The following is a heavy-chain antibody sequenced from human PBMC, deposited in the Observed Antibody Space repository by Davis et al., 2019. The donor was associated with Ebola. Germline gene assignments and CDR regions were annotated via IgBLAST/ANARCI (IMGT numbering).Heavy chain of an antibody. CDR1: GGSFSGYY. Sequence: SETLSLTCAVYGGSFSGYYWSWIRQPPGKRLEWIGEINHSGSTNYNPSLKSRVTISVDTSKNQFSLKLSSVTAADTAVYYCARLGGSYYLFADYWGQGTLVTVSS. V-gene: IGHV4-34*01. J-gene: IGHJ4*02. CDR3: ARLGGSYYLFADY. D-gene: IGHD1-26*01. CDR2: INHSGST.